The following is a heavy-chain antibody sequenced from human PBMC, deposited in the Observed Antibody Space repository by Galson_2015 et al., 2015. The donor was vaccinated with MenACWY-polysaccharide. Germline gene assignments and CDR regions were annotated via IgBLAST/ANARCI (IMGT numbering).Heavy chain of an antibody. D-gene: IGHD3-10*01. Sequence: GRTNYNPSLRSRFTISVDKSKNQFSLKVSSVTAADTAVYYCARDYYGSESYIGVWFDPWGQGTLATVSS. V-gene: IGHV4-4*02. CDR3: ARDYYGSESYIGVWFDP. CDR2: GRT. J-gene: IGHJ5*02.